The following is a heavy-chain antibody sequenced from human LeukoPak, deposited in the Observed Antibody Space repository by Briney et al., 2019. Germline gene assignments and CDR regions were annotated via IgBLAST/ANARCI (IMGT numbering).Heavy chain of an antibody. V-gene: IGHV3-48*03. D-gene: IGHD3-10*01. CDR1: GFTFSSYE. Sequence: GGSLRLSCAASGFTFSSYEMNWVRPAPGKGLEWVSYISSSGSTIYYADSVKGRFTISRDNAKNSLYLQMNSLRAEDTAVYYCARDSWVRGVIHTFDYWGQGTLVTVSS. CDR2: ISSSGSTI. J-gene: IGHJ4*02. CDR3: ARDSWVRGVIHTFDY.